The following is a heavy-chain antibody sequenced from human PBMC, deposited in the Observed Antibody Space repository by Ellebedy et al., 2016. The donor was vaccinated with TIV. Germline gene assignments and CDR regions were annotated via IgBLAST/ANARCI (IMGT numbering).Heavy chain of an antibody. D-gene: IGHD6-13*01. CDR2: ITPVFRAA. CDR3: VRDMYSSSWYYGLDV. J-gene: IGHJ6*02. CDR1: GGTFSNYG. V-gene: IGHV1-69*13. Sequence: AASVKVSCKASGGTFSNYGISWVRQAPGQGLEWLGGITPVFRAANYAQKFQGRVTITADDSTHTAYMELSSLRSEDTAVYYCVRDMYSSSWYYGLDVWGQGTTVTVSS.